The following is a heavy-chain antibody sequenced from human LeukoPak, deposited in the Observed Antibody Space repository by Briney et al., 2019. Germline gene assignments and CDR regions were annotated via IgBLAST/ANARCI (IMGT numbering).Heavy chain of an antibody. CDR1: GFSVSAYE. J-gene: IGHJ4*02. CDR3: ATLTVARRFDY. D-gene: IGHD6-19*01. Sequence: GGSLRLSCAAAGFSVSAYEMDSVRHAPGKGLEWVSYIRMSVGTRYYADCVNGRFTISRDNAKSSLYLQMNSLRGEDTAVYYCATLTVARRFDYWGQGTLVTVSS. CDR2: IRMSVGTR. V-gene: IGHV3-48*03.